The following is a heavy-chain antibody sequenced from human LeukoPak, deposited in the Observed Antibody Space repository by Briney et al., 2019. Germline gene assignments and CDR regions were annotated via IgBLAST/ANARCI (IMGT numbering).Heavy chain of an antibody. CDR3: AKAELQRWFDP. CDR1: GNYW. V-gene: IGHV3-23*01. Sequence: GGSLRLSCAASGNYWMHWVRQAPGKGLEWVSAISGSGGSTYYANSVKGRFTISRDNSKNTLYLQMNSLRAEDTAVYYCAKAELQRWFDPWGQGTLVTVSS. CDR2: ISGSGGST. D-gene: IGHD1-26*01. J-gene: IGHJ5*02.